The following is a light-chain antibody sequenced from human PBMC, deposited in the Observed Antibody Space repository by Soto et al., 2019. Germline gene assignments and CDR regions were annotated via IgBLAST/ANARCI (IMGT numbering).Light chain of an antibody. V-gene: IGKV1-39*01. CDR1: QNINAY. CDR2: AAS. J-gene: IGKJ3*01. CDR3: QQTFSPTFT. Sequence: DIQMTQSPSSLSASVGDIVTITCRAGQNINAYLNWYQQKPGKAPRLLIYAASNLQSGVPSRFSGSGSGAHFTLTISSLQPEDFASYFCQQTFSPTFTFGPGTSVDFK.